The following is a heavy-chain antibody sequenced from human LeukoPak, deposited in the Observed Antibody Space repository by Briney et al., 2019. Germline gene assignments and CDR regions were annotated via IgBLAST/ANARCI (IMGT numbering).Heavy chain of an antibody. CDR1: GGSISSGGYS. D-gene: IGHD1-26*01. Sequence: SETLSLTCAVSGGSISSGGYSWRWIRQPPGKGLEWIGYIYYSGSTYYNPSLKSRVTTSVDRSKNQFSLKLSSVTAADTAVYYCAREKIVGATTGYDYWGQGTLVTVSS. V-gene: IGHV4-30-2*01. J-gene: IGHJ4*02. CDR2: IYYSGST. CDR3: AREKIVGATTGYDY.